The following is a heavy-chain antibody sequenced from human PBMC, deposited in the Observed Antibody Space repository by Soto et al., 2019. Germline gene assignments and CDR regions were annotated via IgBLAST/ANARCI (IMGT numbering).Heavy chain of an antibody. J-gene: IGHJ4*02. CDR2: TYYGSNWRH. D-gene: IGHD6-19*01. CDR3: ARGVAGSGFDL. Sequence: PSQTLSLTCAISGDSVSSNTAARNWIRSSPSRGLEWLGRTYYGSNWRHDYAVSVKSRITVNPDTSKNHFSLQLNSVTPDDTAVYYCARGVAGSGFDLWGQGTLVTVSS. V-gene: IGHV6-1*01. CDR1: GDSVSSNTAA.